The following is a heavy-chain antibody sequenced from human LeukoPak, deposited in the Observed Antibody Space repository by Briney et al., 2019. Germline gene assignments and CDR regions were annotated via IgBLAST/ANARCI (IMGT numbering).Heavy chain of an antibody. V-gene: IGHV4-39*07. CDR1: GGSISSSSYY. Sequence: SETLSLTCTVSGGSISSSSYYWGWIRQPPGKGLEWIGSIYYSGSTYYNPSLKSRVTISVDTSKNQFSLKLSSVTAADTAVYYCARAGWTVGPRAYGGKHWEFDYWGQGTLVTVSS. CDR2: IYYSGST. J-gene: IGHJ4*02. D-gene: IGHD4-23*01. CDR3: ARAGWTVGPRAYGGKHWEFDY.